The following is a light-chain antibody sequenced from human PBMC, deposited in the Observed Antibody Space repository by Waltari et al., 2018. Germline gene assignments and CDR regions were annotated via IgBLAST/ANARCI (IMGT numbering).Light chain of an antibody. CDR1: ALPTQS. V-gene: IGLV3-10*01. J-gene: IGLJ3*02. Sequence: SHELTQPPSVSVSPGQTARITCSGDALPTQSIYWYQQKSRQAPVLLKYEDNKRPSGIPERFSGSSSGTLATLTVSGAVVEDEGDYYCYSTDSSSFPLFGGGTRLTVL. CDR3: YSTDSSSFPL. CDR2: EDN.